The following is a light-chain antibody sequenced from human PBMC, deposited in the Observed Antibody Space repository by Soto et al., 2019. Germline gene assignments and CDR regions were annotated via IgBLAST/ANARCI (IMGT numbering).Light chain of an antibody. CDR3: QSYDTRLRRV. CDR2: GDN. Sequence: QSVLTQPPSVSGAPGQRVTIPCTGSSSNFGANFDVQWYQQFPGTAPKLFIYGDNIRPSGVPDRFSGSKSGTSASLAITGRQAEDEADYYCQSYDTRLRRVFGGGTKDTVL. CDR1: SSNFGANFD. J-gene: IGLJ2*01. V-gene: IGLV1-40*01.